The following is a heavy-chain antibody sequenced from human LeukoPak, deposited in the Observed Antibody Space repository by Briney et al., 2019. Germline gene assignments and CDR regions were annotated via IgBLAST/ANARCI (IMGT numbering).Heavy chain of an antibody. CDR1: GGSISSGDYY. CDR2: IYYSGST. J-gene: IGHJ4*02. CDR3: ARDLGRGYGSGSYYNAYFDY. V-gene: IGHV4-30-4*01. Sequence: SETLSLTCTVSGGSISSGDYYWSWIRQPPGKGLEWIGYIYYSGSTYYNPSLKSRVTISVDTSKNQFSLKLSSVTAADTAVYYCARDLGRGYGSGSYYNAYFDYWGQGTLVTVSS. D-gene: IGHD3-10*01.